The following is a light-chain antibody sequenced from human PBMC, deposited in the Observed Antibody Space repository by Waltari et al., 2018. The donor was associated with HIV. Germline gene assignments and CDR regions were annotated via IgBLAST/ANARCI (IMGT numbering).Light chain of an antibody. J-gene: IGKJ4*01. Sequence: AIQLTQSPSSLSASVGDRVTITCRASQDISRALAWDQQKPGKPPKLLIHDASILETGVPSKFSGSGAGADFTLTISSLQPEDFATYYCQQFNSYPLTFGAGTKVEIK. CDR1: QDISRA. CDR3: QQFNSYPLT. CDR2: DAS. V-gene: IGKV1-13*02.